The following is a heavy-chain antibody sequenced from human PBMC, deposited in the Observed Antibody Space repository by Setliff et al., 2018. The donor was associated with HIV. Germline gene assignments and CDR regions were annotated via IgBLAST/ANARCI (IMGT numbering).Heavy chain of an antibody. CDR1: DGSLTYYY. V-gene: IGHV4-34*01. CDR3: ARGRDCDSSNCLLRYYYNYGMDV. D-gene: IGHD2-2*01. J-gene: IGHJ6*02. CDR2: VVDSGSV. Sequence: SETLSLTCSIYDGSLTYYYWSWLRQSPGKGLEWIGEVVDSGSVNYNPSLKSRVTISVDPSKKEFSLKLASVTAADTAVYFCARGRDCDSSNCLLRYYYNYGMDVWGQGTTVTVSS.